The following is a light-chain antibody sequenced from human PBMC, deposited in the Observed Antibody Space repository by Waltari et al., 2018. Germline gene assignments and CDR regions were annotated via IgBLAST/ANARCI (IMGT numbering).Light chain of an antibody. V-gene: IGKV3-15*01. J-gene: IGKJ1*01. Sequence: EIVMTQSPATLSVSPGQRATLSCRASQSVSTNLAWYQQKPGQAPRLLIYGASNRATGIPARFSGSGSGTQFTLTINSLQSEDFAVYYCQQYNNWPSWTFGQGTKVDI. CDR1: QSVSTN. CDR3: QQYNNWPSWT. CDR2: GAS.